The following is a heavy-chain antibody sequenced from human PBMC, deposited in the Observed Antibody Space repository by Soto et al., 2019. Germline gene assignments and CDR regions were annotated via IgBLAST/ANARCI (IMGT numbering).Heavy chain of an antibody. V-gene: IGHV3-30*18. J-gene: IGHJ6*02. D-gene: IGHD6-19*01. CDR2: ISYDGSNK. CDR3: AKDRLGGSGWYREGYYYGMDV. Sequence: QVQLVESGGGVVQPGRSLRLSCAASGFTFSSYGMHWVRQAPGKGLEWVAVISYDGSNKYYADSVKGRFTISRDNSKNTLYLQMNSLRAEDTAVYYCAKDRLGGSGWYREGYYYGMDVWGQGTTVTVSS. CDR1: GFTFSSYG.